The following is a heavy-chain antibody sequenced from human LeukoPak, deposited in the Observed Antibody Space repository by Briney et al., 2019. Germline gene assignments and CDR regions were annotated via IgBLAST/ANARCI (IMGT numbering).Heavy chain of an antibody. CDR3: ASLDYYYYGMDV. V-gene: IGHV4-59*08. CDR2: IYYSGST. CDR1: GGSISSYY. Sequence: SETLSLTCTVSGGSISSYYWSWIRQPPGKGLERIGYIYYSGSTNYNPSLKSRVTISVDTSKNQFSLKLSSVTAADTAVYYCASLDYYYYGMDVWGQGTTVTVSS. J-gene: IGHJ6*02.